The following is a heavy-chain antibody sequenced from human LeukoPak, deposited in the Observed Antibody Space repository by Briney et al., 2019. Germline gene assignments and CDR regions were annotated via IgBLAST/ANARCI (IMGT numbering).Heavy chain of an antibody. J-gene: IGHJ5*02. CDR1: GYTFTGYY. Sequence: ASVKVSCKASGYTFTGYYMHWVRQAPGQGLEWMGWINPNSGDTKYAQKLQGRVTMTTDTSTSTAYMELRSLRSDDTAVYYCARGYCSSTSCYDWFDPWGQGTLVTVSS. CDR3: ARGYCSSTSCYDWFDP. D-gene: IGHD2-2*01. V-gene: IGHV1-2*02. CDR2: INPNSGDT.